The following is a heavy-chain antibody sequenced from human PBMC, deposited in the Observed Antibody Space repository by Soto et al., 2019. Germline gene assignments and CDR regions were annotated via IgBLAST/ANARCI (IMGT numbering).Heavy chain of an antibody. CDR2: IIPIFGTA. Sequence: GASVKVSCKASGGTFSSYAISWVRQAPGQGLEWMGGIIPIFGTANYAQKFQGRVTITADESTSTAYMELSSLRSEDSAVYYCARDLYGNSRIGRFDPWGQGTLVTVSS. V-gene: IGHV1-69*13. D-gene: IGHD6-13*01. J-gene: IGHJ5*02. CDR3: ARDLYGNSRIGRFDP. CDR1: GGTFSSYA.